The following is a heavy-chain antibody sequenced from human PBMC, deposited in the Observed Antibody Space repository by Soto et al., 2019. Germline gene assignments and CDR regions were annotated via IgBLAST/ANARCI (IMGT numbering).Heavy chain of an antibody. CDR3: VRDHNWAFDI. CDR2: ISSNGGST. CDR1: GFTFSSYA. Sequence: PGGSLRLSCAASGFTFSSYAMHWVRQAPGKGLEYVSAISSNGGSTYYANSVKGRFTISRDNSKNTLYLQMGSLRAEDMAVYYCVRDHNWAFDIRGQRTMVTVSS. V-gene: IGHV3-64*01. J-gene: IGHJ3*02.